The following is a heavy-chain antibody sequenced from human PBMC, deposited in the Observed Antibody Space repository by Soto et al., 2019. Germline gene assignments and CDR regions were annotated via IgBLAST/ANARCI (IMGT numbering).Heavy chain of an antibody. D-gene: IGHD2-21*02. CDR2: IRNKPNGHTT. V-gene: IGHV3-72*01. CDR3: STTVSTAPLFEY. Sequence: MDWVRQAPGKGLEWLGRIRNKPNGHTTAYAASVKGRFTISRDDSKNLVYLQMNSLKSEDTALYYCSTTVSTAPLFEYWGQGTLVAVSS. J-gene: IGHJ4*02.